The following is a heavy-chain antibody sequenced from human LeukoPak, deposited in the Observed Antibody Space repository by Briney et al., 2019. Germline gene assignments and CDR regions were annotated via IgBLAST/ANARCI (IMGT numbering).Heavy chain of an antibody. Sequence: PGGSLRLSCAASGITFSSYAMHWVRQAPGKGLEWVAVISYDGSNKYYADSVKGRFTISRDNSKNTLYLQMNSLRAEDTAVYYCAKSPITIFGVVNYYFDYWGQGTLVTVSS. CDR1: GITFSSYA. J-gene: IGHJ4*02. D-gene: IGHD3-3*01. V-gene: IGHV3-30*04. CDR2: ISYDGSNK. CDR3: AKSPITIFGVVNYYFDY.